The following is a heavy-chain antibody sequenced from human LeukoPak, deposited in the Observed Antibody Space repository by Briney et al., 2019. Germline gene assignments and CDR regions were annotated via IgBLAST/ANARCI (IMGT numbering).Heavy chain of an antibody. CDR1: GFTFSSYW. V-gene: IGHV3-7*01. CDR3: ARDAACTTSTCYKQIDS. J-gene: IGHJ4*02. Sequence: PGGSLRLAFAASGFTFSSYWGSWGRRAPGKGLEWVANIKQDGSEKYYVDSVKGRFTISRDNAKNSLYLQMNSLRADDTAVYYCARDAACTTSTCYKQIDSWGQGTLVTVSS. CDR2: IKQDGSEK. D-gene: IGHD2-2*02.